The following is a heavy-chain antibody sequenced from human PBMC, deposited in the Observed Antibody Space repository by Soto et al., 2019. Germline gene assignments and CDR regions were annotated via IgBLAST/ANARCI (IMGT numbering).Heavy chain of an antibody. V-gene: IGHV1-3*01. D-gene: IGHD6-25*01. J-gene: IGHJ5*02. CDR1: GYTFTSYA. Sequence: AAVKVSCKASGYTFTSYAMHWVRQAPGQRLEWMGWINAGGGNTKYSQKFQGRVTITRDTSASTAYMELSSLRSEDTAVYYCARGGPSSYSRGYRGNKRWFDPWGQGTLVTVSS. CDR2: INAGGGNT. CDR3: ARGGPSSYSRGYRGNKRWFDP.